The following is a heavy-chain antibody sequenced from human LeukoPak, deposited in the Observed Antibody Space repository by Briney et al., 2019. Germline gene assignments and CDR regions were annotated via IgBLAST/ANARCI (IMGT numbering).Heavy chain of an antibody. J-gene: IGHJ4*02. D-gene: IGHD2-15*01. CDR2: ISGSGGST. Sequence: GGSLRLSCAASGFTFSSYAMSWVRQAPGKGLEWVSAISGSGGSTYYEDSVKGRFTISRDNSKNTLYLQMNSLRAEDTAVYYCAKDQAKPGYCSGGSCYTGPNWGQGTLVTVSS. V-gene: IGHV3-23*01. CDR1: GFTFSSYA. CDR3: AKDQAKPGYCSGGSCYTGPN.